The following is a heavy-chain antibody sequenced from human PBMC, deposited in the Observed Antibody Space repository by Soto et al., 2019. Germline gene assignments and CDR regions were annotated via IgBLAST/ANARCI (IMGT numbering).Heavy chain of an antibody. D-gene: IGHD6-19*01. CDR1: GGSISSYY. Sequence: PSETLSLTCTVSGGSISSYYRSWIRQPPGKGLEWIGYIYYSGSTNYNPSLKSRVTISVDTSKNQFSLKLSSVTAADTAVYYCARLIAVAGTEFDYWGQGTLVTVSS. V-gene: IGHV4-59*01. J-gene: IGHJ4*02. CDR3: ARLIAVAGTEFDY. CDR2: IYYSGST.